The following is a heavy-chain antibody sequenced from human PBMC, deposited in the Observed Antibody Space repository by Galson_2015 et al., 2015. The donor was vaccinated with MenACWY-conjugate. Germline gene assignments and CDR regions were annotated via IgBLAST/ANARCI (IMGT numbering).Heavy chain of an antibody. V-gene: IGHV1-3*04. Sequence: SVKVSCKASGYTFTTYAIHWVRQAPGQRLEWMGWINTGNGNTKYSRKFQGRVSITRDTSATTVYMELSNVRSEDTAVYYCAREPQQLWGGGGWSGGCFDFWGQGTLVTVSS. D-gene: IGHD6-13*01. CDR1: GYTFTTYA. CDR2: INTGNGNT. J-gene: IGHJ4*02. CDR3: AREPQQLWGGGGWSGGCFDF.